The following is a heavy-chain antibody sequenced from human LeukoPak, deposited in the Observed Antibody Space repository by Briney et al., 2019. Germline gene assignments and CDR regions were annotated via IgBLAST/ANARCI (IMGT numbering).Heavy chain of an antibody. V-gene: IGHV4-34*01. CDR3: ARGERDSSSWSHKHYYYYYGMDV. CDR2: INHSGST. D-gene: IGHD6-13*01. Sequence: SETLSLTCAVYGGSFSGYYWSWIRQPPGKGLEWIWEINHSGSTNYNPSLKSRVTISVDTSKNQFSLKLSSVTAADTAVYYCARGERDSSSWSHKHYYYYYGMDVWGQGTTVTVSS. CDR1: GGSFSGYY. J-gene: IGHJ6*02.